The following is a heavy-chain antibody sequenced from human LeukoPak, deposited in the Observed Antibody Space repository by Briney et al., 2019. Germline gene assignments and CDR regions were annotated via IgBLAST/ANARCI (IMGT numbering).Heavy chain of an antibody. D-gene: IGHD3-10*01. Sequence: SETLSLTCAVYGGSFSGYYWSWIRQPPGKGLEWIGEINHSGSTNYNPSLKSRVTISVDTSKNQFSLKLSPVTAADTAIYYCARDSGTTGEVKFDPWGQGTLVTVSS. CDR2: INHSGST. CDR3: ARDSGTTGEVKFDP. CDR1: GGSFSGYY. J-gene: IGHJ5*02. V-gene: IGHV4-34*01.